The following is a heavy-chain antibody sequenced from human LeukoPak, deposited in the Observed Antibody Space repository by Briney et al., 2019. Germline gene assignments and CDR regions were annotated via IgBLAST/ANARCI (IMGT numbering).Heavy chain of an antibody. J-gene: IGHJ4*02. Sequence: GSLRLSCAASGFTFSSYAMSWVRQPPGKGLEWIGSIYYSGSTYYNPSLKSRVTISVDTSKNQFSLKLSSVTAADTAVYYCARQSPWYYYDSSGYYSFDYWGQGTLVTVSS. CDR3: ARQSPWYYYDSSGYYSFDY. D-gene: IGHD3-22*01. CDR2: IYYSGST. CDR1: GFTFSSYA. V-gene: IGHV4-39*01.